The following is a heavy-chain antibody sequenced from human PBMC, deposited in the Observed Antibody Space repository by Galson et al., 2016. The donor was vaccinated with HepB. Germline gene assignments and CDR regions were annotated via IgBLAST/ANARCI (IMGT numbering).Heavy chain of an antibody. J-gene: IGHJ6*04. D-gene: IGHD4-17*01. V-gene: IGHV3-33*08. CDR3: ARDKGGDYGYYYYGMDV. CDR2: IWYDGSNK. CDR1: GLTFDTYA. Sequence: SLRLSCAASGLTFDTYAMNWLRQAPGKGLEWVAVIWYDGSNKYYADSVKGRFTISRDNSKNTLYLQMNSLRAEDTAVYYCARDKGGDYGYYYYGMDVWGKGTTVTVSS.